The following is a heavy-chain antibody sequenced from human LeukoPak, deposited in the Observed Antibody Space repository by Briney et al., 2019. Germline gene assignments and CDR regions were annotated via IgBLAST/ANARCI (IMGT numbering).Heavy chain of an antibody. CDR2: MNPNSGNT. V-gene: IGHV1-8*01. J-gene: IGHJ5*02. D-gene: IGHD3-3*01. CDR3: ARGRRSRITIFGVVKPHNWFDP. CDR1: GYTFTSYD. Sequence: ASVKVSCKASGYTFTSYDINWVRQATGQGLEWMGWMNPNSGNTGYAQKFQGRVTMTRNTSISTAYMELSSLRSEDTAVYYCARGRRSRITIFGVVKPHNWFDPWGQGTLVTVSS.